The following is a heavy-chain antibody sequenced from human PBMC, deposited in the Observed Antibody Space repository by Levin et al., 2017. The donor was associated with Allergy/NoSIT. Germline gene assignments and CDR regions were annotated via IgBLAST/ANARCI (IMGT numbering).Heavy chain of an antibody. CDR2: IYPGDSDS. J-gene: IGHJ6*02. Sequence: GESLKISCKASGYSFTGYWIGWVRQMPGKGLEWVGVIYPGDSDSRYSPSFEGQVTLSVDKSTTTAYLQWSSLKASDTAIYYCARHARVGVLTNVDVWGQGTTVTVSS. D-gene: IGHD2-2*01. CDR1: GYSFTGYW. V-gene: IGHV5-51*01. CDR3: ARHARVGVLTNVDV.